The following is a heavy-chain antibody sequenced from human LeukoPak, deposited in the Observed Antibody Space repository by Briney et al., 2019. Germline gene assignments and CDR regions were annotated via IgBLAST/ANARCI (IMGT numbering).Heavy chain of an antibody. CDR1: GGSLTNYY. CDR3: ARLNFRGGEALHFDS. CDR2: IHSDGTT. V-gene: IGHV4-4*09. D-gene: IGHD3-16*01. J-gene: IGHJ4*02. Sequence: SETLSLTCSVSGGSLTNYYWGWIRQPPGKGLEFIGYIHSDGTTNYDSSLQSRVAISFDTSKIQFSLRLYSVTAADTALYFCARLNFRGGEALHFDSWGQGTLVTVSS.